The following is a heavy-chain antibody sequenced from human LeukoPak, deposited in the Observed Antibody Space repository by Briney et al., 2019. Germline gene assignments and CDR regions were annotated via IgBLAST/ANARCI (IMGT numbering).Heavy chain of an antibody. J-gene: IGHJ5*02. CDR2: IYPGDSDT. CDR1: GCSFTSYW. Sequence: GESLMISCNCSGCSFTSYWIGWGRQMPGKRLEGMGSIYPGDSDTRYSPSFQGQVTISADKSISTAYLQWSSLKASDIAMYYCARAAAGTKFDPWGQGTLVTVSS. D-gene: IGHD6-13*01. CDR3: ARAAAGTKFDP. V-gene: IGHV5-51*01.